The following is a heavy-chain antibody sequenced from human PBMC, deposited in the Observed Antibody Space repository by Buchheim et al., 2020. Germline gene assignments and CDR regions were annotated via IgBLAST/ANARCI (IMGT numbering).Heavy chain of an antibody. D-gene: IGHD3-22*01. CDR1: GGSFSGYY. CDR3: ARGYRWFGYYDSSGYKYFDY. Sequence: QVQLQQWGAGLLKPPETLSLTCAVYGGSFSGYYWSWIRQPPGKGLEWIGEINHSGSTNYNPSLKSRVTISVDTSKNKFSLKLSSVTAADTAVYYCARGYRWFGYYDSSGYKYFDYWGQGTL. V-gene: IGHV4-34*01. CDR2: INHSGST. J-gene: IGHJ4*02.